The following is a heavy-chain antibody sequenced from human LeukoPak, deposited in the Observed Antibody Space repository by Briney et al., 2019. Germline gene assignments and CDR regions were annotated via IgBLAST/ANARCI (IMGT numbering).Heavy chain of an antibody. CDR2: VSDDGTIT. J-gene: IGHJ3*02. Sequence: GGSLRLSCAASGFTFNTYAIHWVRQAPGKGLEWVAVVSDDGTITYYAESMKGRFTISRDNSKNTLYLQMNSLRAEDTAVYYCAKDQPYSGSYGEAFDIWGQGTMVTVSS. V-gene: IGHV3-30*18. D-gene: IGHD1-26*01. CDR1: GFTFNTYA. CDR3: AKDQPYSGSYGEAFDI.